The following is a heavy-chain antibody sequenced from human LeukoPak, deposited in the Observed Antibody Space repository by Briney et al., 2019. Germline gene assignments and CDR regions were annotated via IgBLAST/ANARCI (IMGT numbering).Heavy chain of an antibody. D-gene: IGHD5-12*01. CDR2: ISGSGRTK. V-gene: IGHV3-48*01. CDR1: GFAFSTSH. CDR3: ARDSSRGYATDY. Sequence: GGSLRLSCAASGFAFSTSHMNWVRQAPGKGLEWLSYISGSGRTKFYADSVKGRFSISRDNAKNTLYLQMNSLRAEGTALYHCARDSSRGYATDYWGQGTLVTVSS. J-gene: IGHJ4*02.